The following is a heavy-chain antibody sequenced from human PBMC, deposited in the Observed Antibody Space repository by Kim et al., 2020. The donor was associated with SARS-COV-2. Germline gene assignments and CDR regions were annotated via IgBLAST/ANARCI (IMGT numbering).Heavy chain of an antibody. Sequence: GGSLRLSCAASGFTFSSYAMSWVRQAPGKGLEWVSAISGSGGSTYYADSVKGRFTISRDNSKNTLYLQMNSLRAEDTAVYYCAKDMADYDYVWGSYRLSAVYYYCCMDGWGQGTPVTVSS. D-gene: IGHD3-16*02. J-gene: IGHJ6*02. V-gene: IGHV3-23*01. CDR2: ISGSGGST. CDR1: GFTFSSYA. CDR3: AKDMADYDYVWGSYRLSAVYYYCCMDG.